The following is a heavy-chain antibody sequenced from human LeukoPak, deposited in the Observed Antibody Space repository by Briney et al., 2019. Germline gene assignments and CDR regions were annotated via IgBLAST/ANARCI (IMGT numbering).Heavy chain of an antibody. Sequence: GESLKISCKGSGYSFTSYWIGWVRQMPGKGLEWMGIIYPGDSDTRYSPPFQGQVTISADKSISTAYLQWSSLKASDTAMYYCARPIAVAGTDGYYFDYWGQGTLVTVSS. V-gene: IGHV5-51*01. CDR1: GYSFTSYW. CDR2: IYPGDSDT. J-gene: IGHJ4*02. D-gene: IGHD6-19*01. CDR3: ARPIAVAGTDGYYFDY.